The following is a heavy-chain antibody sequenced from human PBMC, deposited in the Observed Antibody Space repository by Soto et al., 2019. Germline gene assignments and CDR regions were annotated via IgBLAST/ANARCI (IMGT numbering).Heavy chain of an antibody. CDR3: AKGGPFTGGFDT. V-gene: IGHV3-23*01. Sequence: EGQLLQSGGDLVQPGGSLRLSCAGSGLTLRSYAMTWIRQTPEKGLEWVSTISGRSAVPSYADSVNGRFTVSRDNSKNTLYLQMNSLRPDDTDIYYCAKGGPFTGGFDTWGQGTLVTVSA. J-gene: IGHJ5*02. CDR2: ISGRSAVP. D-gene: IGHD3-16*01. CDR1: GLTLRSYA.